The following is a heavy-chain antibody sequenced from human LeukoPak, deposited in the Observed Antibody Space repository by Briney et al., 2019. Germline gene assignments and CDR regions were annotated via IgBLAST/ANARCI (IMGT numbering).Heavy chain of an antibody. CDR2: IYYSGST. CDR3: ARHNAGYSSSWYEDY. D-gene: IGHD6-13*01. CDR1: GGSISSSSYY. Sequence: ASETLSLTCTVSGGSISSSSYYWGWIRQPPGKGLEWIGSIYYSGSTYYNPSLKSRVTISVDTSKNQSSLKLSSVTAADTAVYYCARHNAGYSSSWYEDYWGQGTLVTVSS. V-gene: IGHV4-39*01. J-gene: IGHJ4*02.